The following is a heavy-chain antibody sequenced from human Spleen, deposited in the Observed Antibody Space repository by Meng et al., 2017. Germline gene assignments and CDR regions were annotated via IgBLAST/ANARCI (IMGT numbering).Heavy chain of an antibody. CDR2: IKQDGSEK. CDR3: AGGRIIH. Sequence: GESLKISCAASGFTVSMNEMSWVRQAPGKGLEWVANIKQDGSEKYYVDSVRGRFTISRDNAKHSLSLQMNSLRAEDTAVYYCAGGRIIHWGQGTLVTVSS. J-gene: IGHJ4*02. V-gene: IGHV3-7*01. CDR1: GFTVSMNE. D-gene: IGHD1-14*01.